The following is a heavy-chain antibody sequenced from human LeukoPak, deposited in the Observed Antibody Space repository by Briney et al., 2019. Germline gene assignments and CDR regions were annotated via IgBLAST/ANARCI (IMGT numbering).Heavy chain of an antibody. J-gene: IGHJ4*02. CDR1: GFTFSSYG. CDR3: ARILSSGWSCFDY. CDR2: ISGSGGST. Sequence: PGGTLRLSCAASGFTFSSYGMSWVRQAPGKGLEWVSAISGSGGSTYYADSVKGRFTISRDNSKNTLYLQMNSLRAEDTAVYYCARILSSGWSCFDYWGQGTLVTVSS. V-gene: IGHV3-23*01. D-gene: IGHD6-19*01.